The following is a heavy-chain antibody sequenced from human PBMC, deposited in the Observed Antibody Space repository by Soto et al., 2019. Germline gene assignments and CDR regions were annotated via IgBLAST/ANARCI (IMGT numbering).Heavy chain of an antibody. J-gene: IGHJ3*02. V-gene: IGHV3-15*01. Sequence: PGGPLRLSCAASGFTFSNAWMSWVRQSPGKGLEWVGRIKSKTDGGTTDYAAPVKGRFTISRDDSKNALYLQMNSLKTEDTAVYYCTTNLWCSSTSCYPFDIWGQGTMVTVSS. CDR1: GFTFSNAW. CDR3: TTNLWCSSTSCYPFDI. CDR2: IKSKTDGGTT. D-gene: IGHD2-2*01.